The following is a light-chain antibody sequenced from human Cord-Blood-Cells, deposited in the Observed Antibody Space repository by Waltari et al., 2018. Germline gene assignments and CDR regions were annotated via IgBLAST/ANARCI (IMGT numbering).Light chain of an antibody. CDR1: SSNIGAGYD. Sequence: QPVLTQPPSVSGAPGQRVTISCTCSSSNIGAGYDVHWYQQRPGTATNLLIYGNSNRPSGVPDRFTGSKSGTPASLAITGLQAEDEADYYCQAYDSSLSGSVFGGGTKLTVL. J-gene: IGLJ3*02. V-gene: IGLV1-40*01. CDR3: QAYDSSLSGSV. CDR2: GNS.